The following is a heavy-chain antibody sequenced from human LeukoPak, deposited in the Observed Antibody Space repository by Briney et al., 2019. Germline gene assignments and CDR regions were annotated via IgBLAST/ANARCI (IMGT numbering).Heavy chain of an antibody. CDR2: ISSSGSTI. Sequence: GGSLRLSCAASGFTFSSYEMNWVRQAPGKGLEWVSYISSSGSTIYYADSVKGRFTISRDNAKNPLYLQMNSLRAEDTAVYYCAREPPTIIAAAGTVDYWGQGTLVTVSS. J-gene: IGHJ4*02. D-gene: IGHD6-13*01. CDR3: AREPPTIIAAAGTVDY. V-gene: IGHV3-48*03. CDR1: GFTFSSYE.